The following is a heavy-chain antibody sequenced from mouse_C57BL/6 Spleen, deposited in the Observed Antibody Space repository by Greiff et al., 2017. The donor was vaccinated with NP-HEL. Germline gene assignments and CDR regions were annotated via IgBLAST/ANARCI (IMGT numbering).Heavy chain of an antibody. CDR1: GYTFTSYG. CDR3: ARGDDYDEDYYAMDY. J-gene: IGHJ4*01. CDR2: IYPRSGNT. Sequence: VQLVESGAELARPGASVKLSCKASGYTFTSYGISWVKQRTGQGLEWIGEIYPRSGNTYYNEKFKGKATLTADKSSSTAYMELRSLTSEDSAVYFCARGDDYDEDYYAMDYWGQGTSVTVSS. V-gene: IGHV1-81*01. D-gene: IGHD2-4*01.